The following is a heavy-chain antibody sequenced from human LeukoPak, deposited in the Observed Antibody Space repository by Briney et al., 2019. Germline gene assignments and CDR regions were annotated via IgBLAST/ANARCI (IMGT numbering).Heavy chain of an antibody. V-gene: IGHV3-23*01. CDR1: GFPFNTYA. CDR2: ISGSGGST. Sequence: GGSLRLSCAASGFPFNTYAMSWVRQAPGKGLEWVSAISGSGGSTYYADSVKGRFTISRDNSKNTLYLQMNSLRAEDTAVYYCAKDAPMVRGVIISPPFDYWGQGTLVTVSS. D-gene: IGHD3-10*01. J-gene: IGHJ4*02. CDR3: AKDAPMVRGVIISPPFDY.